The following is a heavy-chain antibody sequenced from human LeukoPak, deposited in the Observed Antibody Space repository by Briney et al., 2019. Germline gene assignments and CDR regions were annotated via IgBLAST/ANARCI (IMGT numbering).Heavy chain of an antibody. CDR1: GFTFSNAW. V-gene: IGHV3-15*01. J-gene: IGHJ4*02. CDR2: IKSKTDGGTT. Sequence: GGSLRLSCAASGFTFSNAWMSWVRQAPGKGLEWVGRIKSKTDGGTTDYAAPVKGRFTISRDDPKNTLYLQMNSLKTEDTAVYYCTTDTAGATTPFDYWGQGTLVTVSS. D-gene: IGHD1-26*01. CDR3: TTDTAGATTPFDY.